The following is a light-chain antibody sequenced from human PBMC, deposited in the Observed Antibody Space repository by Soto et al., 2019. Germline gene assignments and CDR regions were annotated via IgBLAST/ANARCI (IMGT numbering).Light chain of an antibody. CDR2: LNSDGSH. V-gene: IGLV4-69*01. J-gene: IGLJ2*01. CDR1: SGHSSYA. CDR3: QTWGTGGGV. Sequence: QLVLTQSPSASASLGASVKLTCTLNSGHSSYAIAWHQQQPEKGPRYLMKLNSDGSHSKGDGIPDRFSGSSSGAERYLTISSLQSEDEADYYCQTWGTGGGVFGGGTKLTVL.